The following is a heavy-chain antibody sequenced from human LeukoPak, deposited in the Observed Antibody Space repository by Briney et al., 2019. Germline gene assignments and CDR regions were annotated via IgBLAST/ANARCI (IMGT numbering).Heavy chain of an antibody. V-gene: IGHV3-30*04. CDR1: GFTFSSYA. CDR2: ISYDGSNK. Sequence: SGGSLRLSCAASGFTFSSYAMHWVRQAPGKGLEWVAVISYDGSNKYYADSVKGRFTISRDNSKNTLYLQMNSLRAEDTAVYYCARQTYYYDSSGNPIGDAFDIWGQGAMVTVSS. D-gene: IGHD3-22*01. J-gene: IGHJ3*02. CDR3: ARQTYYYDSSGNPIGDAFDI.